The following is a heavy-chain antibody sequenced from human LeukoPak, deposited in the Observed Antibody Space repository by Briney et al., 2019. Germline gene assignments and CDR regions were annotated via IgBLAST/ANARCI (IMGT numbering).Heavy chain of an antibody. J-gene: IGHJ3*02. D-gene: IGHD1-26*01. V-gene: IGHV3-74*01. CDR1: GFTFTDHY. Sequence: PGGSLRLSCAASGFTFTDHYMSWVRQAPGKGLVWVSRAKSDGTRTTYADSVKGRFTISRDNAKSTLFLQMNSLRAEDTAVYYCAREAILGGSTDAFDIWGQGTMVTVSS. CDR2: AKSDGTRT. CDR3: AREAILGGSTDAFDI.